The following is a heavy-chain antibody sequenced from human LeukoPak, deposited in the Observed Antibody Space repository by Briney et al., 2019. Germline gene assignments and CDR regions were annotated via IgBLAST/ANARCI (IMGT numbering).Heavy chain of an antibody. V-gene: IGHV4-34*01. CDR3: ARGTGRLSFDI. CDR2: INHSGST. D-gene: IGHD1-1*01. Sequence: PSETLSLTCAVYGGSFSGYFWSYIRQPPGKGLEWIGEINHSGSTNYNPSLKSRVTISVDTSKSQFSLMLSSVTAADTAVYYCARGTGRLSFDIWGQGTMVTVSS. CDR1: GGSFSGYF. J-gene: IGHJ3*02.